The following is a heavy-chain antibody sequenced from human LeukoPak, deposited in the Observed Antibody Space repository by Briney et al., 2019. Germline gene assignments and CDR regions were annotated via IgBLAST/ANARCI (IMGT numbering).Heavy chain of an antibody. CDR2: IRSKIYGGTT. J-gene: IGHJ4*02. D-gene: IGHD3-3*01. V-gene: IGHV3-49*03. Sequence: GGSLRLSCAASGFTFGDYGMSWFRQAPGKGLEWVGFIRSKIYGGTTEYAASMKGKFSISGDDSKSIAYLQMNSLKSEDTALYYCTSVGKFFWDFDYWGQGTLVTVSS. CDR3: TSVGKFFWDFDY. CDR1: GFTFGDYG.